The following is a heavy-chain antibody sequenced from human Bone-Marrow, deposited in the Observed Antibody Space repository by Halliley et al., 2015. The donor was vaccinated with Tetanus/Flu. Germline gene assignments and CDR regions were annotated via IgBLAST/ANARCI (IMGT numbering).Heavy chain of an antibody. J-gene: IGHJ6*02. CDR3: ARELLLFDFENGMDV. Sequence: SLRLSCVASGFTFKSYEMNWVRRAPGKGLEWVAYISHGGDIIDYRDSVKGRFTISRDDAKNSLFLQMNNLSAEDTATYYCARELLLFDFENGMDVWGQGTTVTVSS. D-gene: IGHD3-3*01. V-gene: IGHV3-48*03. CDR1: GFTFKSYE. CDR2: ISHGGDII.